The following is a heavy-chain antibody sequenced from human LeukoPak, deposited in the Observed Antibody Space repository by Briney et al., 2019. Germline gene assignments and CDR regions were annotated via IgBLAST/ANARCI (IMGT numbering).Heavy chain of an antibody. D-gene: IGHD4-17*01. J-gene: IGHJ6*03. CDR1: GFTFSNAW. CDR2: IKSKTDGGTT. Sequence: GGSLRLSCAASGFTFSNAWMSWVRQAPGKGLEWVGRIKSKTDGGTTDYAAPVKGRFTISRDDSKNTLYLQMNSLKTEDTAVYYCTTDPTQPDPYGDYGVNYYYYMDVWGKGTTVTISS. CDR3: TTDPTQPDPYGDYGVNYYYYMDV. V-gene: IGHV3-15*01.